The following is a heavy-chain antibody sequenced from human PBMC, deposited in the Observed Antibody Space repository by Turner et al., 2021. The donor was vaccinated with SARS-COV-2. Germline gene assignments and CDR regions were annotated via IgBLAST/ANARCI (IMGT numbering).Heavy chain of an antibody. Sequence: EVQLVESGGGWVQPGGSLGLSCSASRFTFSSYVMHWVRQATGKGLEYVSAISSNGRSTYYADSVKGRFTISRDNSKNTLYLQMSSLRAEDTAVYYCVKGSYWGQGTLVTVSS. CDR2: ISSNGRST. CDR1: RFTFSSYV. CDR3: VKGSY. V-gene: IGHV3-64D*06. J-gene: IGHJ4*02.